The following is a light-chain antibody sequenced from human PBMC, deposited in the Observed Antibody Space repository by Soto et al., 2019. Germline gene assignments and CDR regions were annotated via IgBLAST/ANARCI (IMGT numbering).Light chain of an antibody. Sequence: DIQMTQSPPSLSASVGDRVTITCRASQTISDYLHWYQQKPGKAPTLLIYGSSSLQTGVPPRLSGSGSGTEFTLTISSLQPEDFGTYYCQQTYDSLVSFGGGTKVDI. CDR1: QTISDY. J-gene: IGKJ4*01. CDR3: QQTYDSLVS. V-gene: IGKV1-39*01. CDR2: GSS.